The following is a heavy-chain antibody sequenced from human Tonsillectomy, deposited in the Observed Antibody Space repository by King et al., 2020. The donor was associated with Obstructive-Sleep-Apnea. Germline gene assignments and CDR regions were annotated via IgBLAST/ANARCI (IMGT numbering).Heavy chain of an antibody. Sequence: VQLVESGGGLVKPGGSLRLSCAASGFIFSDYYMSWIRQAPGKGLEWVSYISSSGNTIYYADSVKGRFTISRDNAKNSLYLQLNSLRAEDTAVYSCARSDNYYYYGMDVWGQGTTVTVSS. CDR1: GFIFSDYY. CDR3: ARSDNYYYYGMDV. CDR2: ISSSGNTI. V-gene: IGHV3-11*01. J-gene: IGHJ6*02.